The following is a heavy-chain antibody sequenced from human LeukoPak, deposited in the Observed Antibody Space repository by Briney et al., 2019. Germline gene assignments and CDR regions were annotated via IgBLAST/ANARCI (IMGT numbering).Heavy chain of an antibody. Sequence: SETLSLTCTVSGVSISSYYWSWLRQPAGKGLEWIGRIYTSGSTNYNPSLKSRVTMSVDTSKNQFSLKLSSVTAADTAVYYCARTPSHSSSWDGDFDYWGQGTLVTVSS. CDR1: GVSISSYY. CDR2: IYTSGST. J-gene: IGHJ4*02. CDR3: ARTPSHSSSWDGDFDY. D-gene: IGHD6-13*01. V-gene: IGHV4-4*07.